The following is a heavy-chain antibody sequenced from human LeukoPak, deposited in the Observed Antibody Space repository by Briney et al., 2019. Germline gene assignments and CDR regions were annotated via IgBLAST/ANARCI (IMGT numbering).Heavy chain of an antibody. CDR3: ARIGIAVAGRAFDI. V-gene: IGHV1-2*04. J-gene: IGHJ3*02. D-gene: IGHD6-19*01. CDR1: GYTFTGYY. Sequence: ASVKVSCKASGYTFTGYYMHWVRQAPGQGLEWMGWINPNSGGTNYAQKFQGWVTMTRDTSISTAYMELSRLRSDDTAVYYCARIGIAVAGRAFDIWGQGTMVTVSS. CDR2: INPNSGGT.